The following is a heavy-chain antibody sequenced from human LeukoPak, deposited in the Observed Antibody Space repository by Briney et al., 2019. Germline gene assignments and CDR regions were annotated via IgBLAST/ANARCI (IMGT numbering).Heavy chain of an antibody. J-gene: IGHJ6*02. D-gene: IGHD5-18*01. CDR2: IYYSGST. V-gene: IGHV4-30-4*01. CDR1: GGSISSGDYY. CDR3: ARDPLEDTAMVTPPYYYGMDV. Sequence: SQTLSLTCTVSGGSISSGDYYWSWIREPPGKGLEWIGYIYYSGSTYYNQSLKSRVTISVDTSKNQFSLKLSSVPAADTAVYYCARDPLEDTAMVTPPYYYGMDVWGQGTTVTVSS.